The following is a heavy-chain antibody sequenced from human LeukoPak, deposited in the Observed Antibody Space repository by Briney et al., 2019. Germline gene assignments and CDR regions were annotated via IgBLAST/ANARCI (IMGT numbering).Heavy chain of an antibody. V-gene: IGHV4-30-2*01. CDR3: ARTPSVAAPTDAFDI. J-gene: IGHJ3*02. CDR1: GGSISSGGYS. CDR2: IYHSGST. D-gene: IGHD6-6*01. Sequence: SQTLSLTCAVSGGSISSGGYSWSWIRQPPGKGLEWIGYIYHSGSTYYNPSLKSRVTISVDRSKNQFSLKLSSVTAADTAVYYCARTPSVAAPTDAFDIWGQGTMVTVSS.